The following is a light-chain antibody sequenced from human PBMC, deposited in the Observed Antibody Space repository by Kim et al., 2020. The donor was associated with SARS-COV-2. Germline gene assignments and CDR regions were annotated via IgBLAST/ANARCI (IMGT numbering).Light chain of an antibody. CDR1: SSDVGAYNY. CDR2: DVS. J-gene: IGLJ2*01. V-gene: IGLV2-14*03. CDR3: SSLTSITALV. Sequence: QSALTQPASVSGSPGQSITISCTGSSSDVGAYNYVSWFQQHPDKAPKLIIFDVSNRPSGVSNRFSGSKSGNTASLTISGLQAEDEADYYCSSLTSITALVFGGGTKMTVL.